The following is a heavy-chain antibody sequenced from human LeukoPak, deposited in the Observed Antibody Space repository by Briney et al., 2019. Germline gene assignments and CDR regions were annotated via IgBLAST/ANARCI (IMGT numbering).Heavy chain of an antibody. D-gene: IGHD6-6*01. CDR3: ARSSYSSSSSV. V-gene: IGHV3-7*01. CDR1: GSTFSTYW. CDR2: MRRDGNEI. Sequence: GGSLRLSCSASGSTFSTYWMSWVRQAPGKGLEWVANMRRDGNEIYYLDSVRGRFTISRDNAKNSLYLQMNSLRAEDTAVYYCARSSYSSSSSVWGQGTMVTVSS. J-gene: IGHJ3*01.